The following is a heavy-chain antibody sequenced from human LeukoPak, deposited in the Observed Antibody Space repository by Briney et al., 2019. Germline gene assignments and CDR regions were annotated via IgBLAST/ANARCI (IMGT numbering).Heavy chain of an antibody. D-gene: IGHD2-15*01. V-gene: IGHV1-18*01. Sequence: GASVKVSCKASGYTFTSYGISWVRQAPGQGLEWMGWISAYNGNTNYAQKLQGRVTMTTDTSTSTAYMELRSLRSDDTAVYYCARDFAATHFPNCFDYWGQGTLVTVSS. CDR1: GYTFTSYG. CDR3: ARDFAATHFPNCFDY. CDR2: ISAYNGNT. J-gene: IGHJ4*02.